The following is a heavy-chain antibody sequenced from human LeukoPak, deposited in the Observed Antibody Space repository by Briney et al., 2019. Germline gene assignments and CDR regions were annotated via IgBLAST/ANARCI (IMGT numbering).Heavy chain of an antibody. CDR2: ISYNSGT. J-gene: IGHJ4*02. V-gene: IGHV3-48*04. CDR1: GFTFSSYS. Sequence: GGSLRLSCAASGFTFSSYSMNWVRQAPGKGLEWLSYISYNSGTYYADSVKGRFTISRDNGKNLLYLQMNSLRAEDTAVYYCARGLYYDSSQGDYWGQGTLVTVSS. D-gene: IGHD3-22*01. CDR3: ARGLYYDSSQGDY.